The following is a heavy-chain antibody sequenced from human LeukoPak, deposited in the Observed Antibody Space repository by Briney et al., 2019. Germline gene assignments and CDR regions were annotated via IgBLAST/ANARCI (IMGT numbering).Heavy chain of an antibody. Sequence: GGSLRLSCAASGFTFDDYAMHWVRQAPGKGLEWVSGISWNSGSIGYADSVKGRFTISRDNAKNSLYLQMNSLRAEDTALYYCARHGGNWPYYYYYMDVWGKGTTVTVSS. D-gene: IGHD1-20*01. J-gene: IGHJ6*03. CDR2: ISWNSGSI. V-gene: IGHV3-9*01. CDR3: ARHGGNWPYYYYYMDV. CDR1: GFTFDDYA.